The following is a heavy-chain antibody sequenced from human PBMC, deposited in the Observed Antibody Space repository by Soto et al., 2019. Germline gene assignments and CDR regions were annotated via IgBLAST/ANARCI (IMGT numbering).Heavy chain of an antibody. CDR1: GYTFTSYY. V-gene: IGHV1-69*13. CDR2: IIPIFGTA. J-gene: IGHJ6*02. CDR3: ARHLGDFGVVISNYYGMDV. D-gene: IGHD3-3*01. Sequence: ASVKVSCKASGYTFTSYYMHWVRQAPGQGLEWMGGIIPIFGTANYAQKFQGRVTITADESTSTAYMELSSLRSEDTAVYYCARHLGDFGVVISNYYGMDVWGQGTTVTVSS.